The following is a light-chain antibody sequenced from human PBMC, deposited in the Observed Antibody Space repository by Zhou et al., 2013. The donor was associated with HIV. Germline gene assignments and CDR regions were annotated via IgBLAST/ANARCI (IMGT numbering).Light chain of an antibody. CDR2: VNN. CDR1: SSNIGAGYD. CDR3: CSYAGIYTYV. Sequence: QSVLTQPPSVSGAPGQRVTISCTGSSSNIGAGYDVHWYQQLPGTAPKLLIYVNNNRPSGVPDRFSGSKSGNTASLTISGLQAEDEADYYCCSYAGIYTYVLGSGTKVTVL. V-gene: IGLV1-40*01. J-gene: IGLJ1*01.